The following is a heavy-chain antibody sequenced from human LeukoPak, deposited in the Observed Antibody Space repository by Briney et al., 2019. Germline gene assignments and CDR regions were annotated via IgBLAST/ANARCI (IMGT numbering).Heavy chain of an antibody. Sequence: GGSLRLSCAASGFIFSNYGMHWVRQAPGQGLEWVANIKYDGSEEYYADSVKGRFTISRDNAKNSLSLQMNYVRAGDTAIYYCAYTNHLTYWGQGTLVTVSS. CDR3: AYTNHLTY. CDR1: GFIFSNYG. J-gene: IGHJ4*02. D-gene: IGHD3-16*01. V-gene: IGHV3-7*01. CDR2: IKYDGSEE.